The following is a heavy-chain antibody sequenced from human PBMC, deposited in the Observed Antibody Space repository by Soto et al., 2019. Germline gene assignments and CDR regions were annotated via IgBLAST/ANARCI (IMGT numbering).Heavy chain of an antibody. CDR3: ARRVPFGYGMDV. D-gene: IGHD3-16*01. CDR1: GFTFSSYA. CDR2: ITSNGGNT. V-gene: IGHV3-64*01. J-gene: IGHJ6*02. Sequence: EVQLVESGGGLVQPGGSLRLSCAASGFTFSSYAMHWVRQAPGKGLEYVSAITSNGGNTVYASSVKGRFTISRDNSKNTLYLQRGSLRAEDMAVYYCARRVPFGYGMDVWGQGTTVTVSS.